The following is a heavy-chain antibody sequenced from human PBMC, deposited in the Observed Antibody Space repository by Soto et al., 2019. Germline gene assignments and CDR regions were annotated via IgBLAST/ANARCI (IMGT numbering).Heavy chain of an antibody. CDR3: ARDFYPLAYYFDY. J-gene: IGHJ4*02. CDR2: ISGNDGKT. V-gene: IGHV1-18*01. CDR1: GYRFTNHG. Sequence: ASVKVRCKASGYRFTNHGISWVRQAPGQGLEWMGWISGNDGKTKYARKFQGRVTMTTDTSTSTAYMEMNSLRHDDTAVYYCARDFYPLAYYFDYWGQGTLVTVS.